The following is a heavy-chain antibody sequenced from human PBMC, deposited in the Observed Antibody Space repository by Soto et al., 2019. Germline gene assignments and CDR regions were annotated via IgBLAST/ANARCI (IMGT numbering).Heavy chain of an antibody. V-gene: IGHV3-11*01. Sequence: KWLSWLSYISGSGSPIYYAVSVRGRFTVSRDNAKNSLYLQMNSLRAEDTAVYFCARFFTSRRCFQYPHYYAMDVW. J-gene: IGHJ6*01. D-gene: IGHD2-2*01. CDR2: ISGSGSPI. CDR3: ARFFTSRRCFQYPHYYAMDV.